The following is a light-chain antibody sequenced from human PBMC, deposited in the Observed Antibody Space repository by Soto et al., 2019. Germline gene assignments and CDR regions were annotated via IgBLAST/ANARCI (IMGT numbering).Light chain of an antibody. V-gene: IGLV2-14*01. CDR2: EVS. CDR3: SSYTSSSTLGV. CDR1: SSDVGGYNY. J-gene: IGLJ3*02. Sequence: QSVLTQPASVSGSPGQSITISCTGTSSDVGGYNYVSWYQQHPGKAPKLMIYEVSNRPSGVSNRFSGSKSGNTASLTISGLPAEDEADYYCSSYTSSSTLGVFGGGTKVTVL.